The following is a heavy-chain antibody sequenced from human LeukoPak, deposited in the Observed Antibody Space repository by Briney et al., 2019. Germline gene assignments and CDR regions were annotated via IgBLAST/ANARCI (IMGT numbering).Heavy chain of an antibody. J-gene: IGHJ5*02. Sequence: SVKVSCKASGGTFSSYAISWVRQAPGQGLEWMGGIIPIFGTANYAQKFQGRVTITADKSTSTAYMELSSLRSEDTAVYYCARGPFENYYGSGSYINWFDPWGQGTLVAVSS. CDR1: GGTFSSYA. D-gene: IGHD3-10*01. CDR3: ARGPFENYYGSGSYINWFDP. CDR2: IIPIFGTA. V-gene: IGHV1-69*06.